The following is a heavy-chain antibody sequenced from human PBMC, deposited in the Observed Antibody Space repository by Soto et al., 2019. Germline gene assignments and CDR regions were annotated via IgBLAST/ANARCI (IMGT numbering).Heavy chain of an antibody. CDR3: ARDEYSSSSGIDY. V-gene: IGHV4-30-4*08. Sequence: SETLSLTCTFSGGSISSGGYYLSWIRQHPGKGLEWIGYIYYSGSTYYNPSLKSRVTISVDTSKNQFSLKLSSVTAADTAVYYCARDEYSSSSGIDYWGQGTLVTVSS. D-gene: IGHD6-6*01. J-gene: IGHJ4*02. CDR2: IYYSGST. CDR1: GGSISSGGYY.